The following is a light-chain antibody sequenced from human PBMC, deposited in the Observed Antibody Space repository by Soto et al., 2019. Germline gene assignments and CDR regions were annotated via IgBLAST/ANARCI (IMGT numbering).Light chain of an antibody. CDR3: LLSESGYRPV. J-gene: IGLJ2*01. CDR1: TGAVTSGHY. V-gene: IGLV7-46*01. CDR2: DTN. Sequence: QAVVTQEPSLTVSPGGTVTLTCGSSTGAVTSGHYPYWFQQKPGQAPKTLIFDTNNRHSWTPARFSGSLLGGKAALTLSGAQPEDEAAYYCLLSESGYRPVFGGGTKLTVL.